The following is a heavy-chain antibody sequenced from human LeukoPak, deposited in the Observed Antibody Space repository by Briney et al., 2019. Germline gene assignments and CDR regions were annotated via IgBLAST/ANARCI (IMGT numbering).Heavy chain of an antibody. CDR3: ARGHCRSTSCYYYYGMEV. Sequence: ASVKLSCKVSGYTLTGYYMHWVRQAPGQGREWVGWINPTSGGTNYAQKFQGRVTITRDTSISTAYMELSSLRSEDTAVYYCARGHCRSTSCYYYYGMEVWGQGTTVTVSS. V-gene: IGHV1-2*02. J-gene: IGHJ6*02. CDR1: GYTLTGYY. D-gene: IGHD2-2*01. CDR2: INPTSGGT.